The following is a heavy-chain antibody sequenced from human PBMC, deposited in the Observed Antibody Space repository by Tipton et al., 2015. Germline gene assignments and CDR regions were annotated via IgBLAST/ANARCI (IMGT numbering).Heavy chain of an antibody. Sequence: TLSLTCTVSGGSMNYFYWSWIRQPPGKGLEWIGYIYYSGSTYYNPSLRSRVTISRDTSKNQFSLRLSSVTAADTAVYYCACQDYDSLTRDYQTVDYWGQGTLVTVSS. CDR1: GGSMNYFY. CDR3: ACQDYDSLTRDYQTVDY. D-gene: IGHD3-9*01. V-gene: IGHV4-59*08. J-gene: IGHJ4*02. CDR2: IYYSGST.